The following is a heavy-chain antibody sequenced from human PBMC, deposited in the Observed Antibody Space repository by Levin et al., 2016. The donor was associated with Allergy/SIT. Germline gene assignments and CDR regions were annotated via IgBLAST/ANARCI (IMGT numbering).Heavy chain of an antibody. CDR1: GFTFNTYW. J-gene: IGHJ2*01. CDR3: AREVGSYYDFWSGHWFFDL. V-gene: IGHV3-7*03. D-gene: IGHD3-3*01. CDR2: INQDGSEA. Sequence: GSLRLSCAASGFTFNTYWMSWVRQAPGKGLKWVANINQDGSEAYYTDSVKGRFSISRDNAKNSLYLQMSSLRAEDTAVYYCAREVGSYYDFWSGHWFFDLWGRGTLVTVSS.